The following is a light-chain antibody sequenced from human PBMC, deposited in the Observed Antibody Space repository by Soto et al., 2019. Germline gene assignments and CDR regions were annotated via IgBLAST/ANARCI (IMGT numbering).Light chain of an antibody. Sequence: QSALTQPPSASGSPGQSVTISCTGTSSDVGGYNYVSWYQQHPGKAPKLMIYEVSKRPSGVPDRVSGSKSGNTASLTVSGLQAEDEADYYCSSYAGSNVVFGGGTQLTV. V-gene: IGLV2-8*01. CDR1: SSDVGGYNY. CDR3: SSYAGSNVV. CDR2: EVS. J-gene: IGLJ2*01.